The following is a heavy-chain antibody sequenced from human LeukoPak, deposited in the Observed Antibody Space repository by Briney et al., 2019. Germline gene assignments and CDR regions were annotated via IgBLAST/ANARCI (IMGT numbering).Heavy chain of an antibody. V-gene: IGHV3-72*01. CDR3: TRVVLVGTTYSYFDY. J-gene: IGHJ4*02. Sequence: GGSLRLSCAASGFTFSDHYMDWVRQAPGKGLEWVGRTRKKTNSYTTEYAASVKGRFTISRDDSKNSLYLQMNSLKVEDTAMYYCTRVVLVGTTYSYFDYWGQGTLVTVSS. CDR1: GFTFSDHY. CDR2: TRKKTNSYTT. D-gene: IGHD1-26*01.